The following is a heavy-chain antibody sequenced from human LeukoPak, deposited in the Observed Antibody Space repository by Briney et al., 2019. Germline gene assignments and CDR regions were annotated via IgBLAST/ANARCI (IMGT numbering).Heavy chain of an antibody. Sequence: PGGPLRLSCAASGFTFSSYSMNWVRQAPGKGLEWVSSISSSSSYIYYADSVKGRFTISRDNAKNSLYLQMNSLRAEDTAVYYCAKSTGRGITIFGVVITGFDYWGQGTLVTVSS. D-gene: IGHD3-3*01. J-gene: IGHJ4*02. CDR2: ISSSSSYI. CDR3: AKSTGRGITIFGVVITGFDY. V-gene: IGHV3-21*01. CDR1: GFTFSSYS.